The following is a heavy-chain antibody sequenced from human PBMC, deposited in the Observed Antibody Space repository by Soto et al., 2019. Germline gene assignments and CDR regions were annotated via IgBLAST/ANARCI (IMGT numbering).Heavy chain of an antibody. CDR1: GFTFSNYA. J-gene: IGHJ6*02. CDR3: ARAGCDGGTCYALVGLRYGMDV. D-gene: IGHD2-15*01. V-gene: IGHV3-30-3*01. Sequence: QVQLVESGGGVVQPGRSLRLSCAASGFTFSNYAMYWVRQAPGKGLEWVAVISYDGNNKYYADSVKGRFTISRDNSKNTVYQKMNGLRAEDAAVYYCARAGCDGGTCYALVGLRYGMDVWGQGTTVTVSS. CDR2: ISYDGNNK.